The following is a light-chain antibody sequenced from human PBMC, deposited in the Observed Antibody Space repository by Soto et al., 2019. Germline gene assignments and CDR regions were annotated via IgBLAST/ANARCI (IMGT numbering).Light chain of an antibody. CDR1: QSVRNN. CDR2: AAS. Sequence: EKVLTQSPATLSVSPGERVTLSCRASQSVRNNLAWYQQKHGQAPRLLIYAASTRATGIPARFSGSGSGTEFTLTISSLESEDFAVYYCQEYDNWPVTFGGGTKVEIK. CDR3: QEYDNWPVT. V-gene: IGKV3-15*01. J-gene: IGKJ4*01.